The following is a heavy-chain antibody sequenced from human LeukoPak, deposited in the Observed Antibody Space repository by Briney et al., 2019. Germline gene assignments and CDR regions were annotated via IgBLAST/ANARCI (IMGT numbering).Heavy chain of an antibody. D-gene: IGHD3-16*02. Sequence: PGGSLRLSCAASGFTFSNYWMTWVRQASGKGLEWVGRIRSKANSYATAYAASVKGRFTISRDDSKNTAYLQMNSLKTEDTAVYYCTRGPNMITFGGVIVSSHDAFDIWGQGTMVTVSS. CDR2: IRSKANSYAT. CDR1: GFTFSNYW. CDR3: TRGPNMITFGGVIVSSHDAFDI. J-gene: IGHJ3*02. V-gene: IGHV3-73*01.